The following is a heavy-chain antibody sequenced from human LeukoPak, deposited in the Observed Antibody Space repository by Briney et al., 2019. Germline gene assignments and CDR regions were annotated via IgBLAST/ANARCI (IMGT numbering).Heavy chain of an antibody. CDR1: GGSFSDYS. CDR3: ARVGFDY. Sequence: SETLSLTCAVYGGSFSDYSWSWIRQPPGKGLEWIGEINYSETTNYNPSLKSRVFISIDTSKNQFSLKLSSVTAADTAIYYCARVGFDYWGQETLVTVSS. CDR2: INYSETT. J-gene: IGHJ4*02. V-gene: IGHV4-34*01.